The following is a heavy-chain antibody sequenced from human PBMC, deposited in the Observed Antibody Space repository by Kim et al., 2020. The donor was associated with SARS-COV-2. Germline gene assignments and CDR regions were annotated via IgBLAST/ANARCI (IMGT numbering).Heavy chain of an antibody. CDR1: GFTFSSYP. V-gene: IGHV3-30-3*01. CDR3: AADQRGY. J-gene: IGHJ4*02. CDR2: ISYDGTSE. Sequence: GGSLRLSCAASGFTFSSYPMHWVRQAPGKGLDWVAVISYDGTSEYYADSVKGRFTISRDNSKNTLYLQMNSLRAEDTAVYYCAADQRGYWGQGTLVTVSS.